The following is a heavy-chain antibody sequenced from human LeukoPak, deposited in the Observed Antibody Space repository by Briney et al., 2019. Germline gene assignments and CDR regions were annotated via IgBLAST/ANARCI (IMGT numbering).Heavy chain of an antibody. CDR2: IHHSRST. CDR3: ARVKESSGGRMISGRFLDYKYYYMDV. J-gene: IGHJ6*03. D-gene: IGHD2-15*01. CDR1: GGSIRSYS. Sequence: PSETLSLTCTVSGGSIRSYSWSWIRQPPGSGLEWIGYIHHSRSTNYNPSLKSRVTVSVDTSKNQFSLILSSVTAADTARYYCARVKESSGGRMISGRFLDYKYYYMDVWGKGTTVTVSS. V-gene: IGHV4-59*01.